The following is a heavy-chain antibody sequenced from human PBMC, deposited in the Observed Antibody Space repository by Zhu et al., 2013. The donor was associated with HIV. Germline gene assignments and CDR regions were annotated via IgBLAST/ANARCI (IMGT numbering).Heavy chain of an antibody. CDR1: GYMFGNYG. V-gene: IGHV1-18*01. J-gene: IGHJ6*02. Sequence: QVRLVQSGLEVKKPGASVKVSCRASGYMFGNYGISWVRQAAGQGLEWMGWISAYNGNTNYAQKFRDRVTLTTDWPTATAFMELRSLTSDDTAIYYCAKGRKASSAWYSPVVSYYSMDVWGQGTTVIVS. D-gene: IGHD6-13*01. CDR2: ISAYNGNT. CDR3: AKGRKASSAWYSPVVSYYSMDV.